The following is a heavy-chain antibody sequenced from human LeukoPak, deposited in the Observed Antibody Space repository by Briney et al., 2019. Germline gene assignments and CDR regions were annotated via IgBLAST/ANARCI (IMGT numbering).Heavy chain of an antibody. J-gene: IGHJ4*02. CDR3: AAYYYGSGSSGAFDY. CDR1: GYTFTSYG. CDR2: ISAYNGNT. V-gene: IGHV1-18*01. Sequence: GASVKVSCKASGYTFTSYGISWVRQAPGQGLEWMGWISAYNGNTNYAQKLQGRVTMTTDTSTSTAYMELGSLRSDDTAVYYCAAYYYGSGSSGAFDYWGQGTLVTVSS. D-gene: IGHD3-10*01.